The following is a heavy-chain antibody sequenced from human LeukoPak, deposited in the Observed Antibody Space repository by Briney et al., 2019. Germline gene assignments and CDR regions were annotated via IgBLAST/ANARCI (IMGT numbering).Heavy chain of an antibody. CDR1: GFTVSSHF. D-gene: IGHD3-3*01. J-gene: IGHJ4*02. CDR2: LYDDGTT. V-gene: IGHV3-53*01. CDR3: TRELLYHYYEY. Sequence: GGPLRLSCAASGFTVSSHFMSWVRQAPGKGLEWVSVLYDDGTTKYPDSVKGRFTISRDNSKNTLYLQMDSLRTEDTAVYYCTRELLYHYYEYWGQGTLVTVSS.